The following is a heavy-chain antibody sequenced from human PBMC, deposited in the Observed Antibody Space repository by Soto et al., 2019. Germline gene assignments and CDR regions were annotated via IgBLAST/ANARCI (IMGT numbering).Heavy chain of an antibody. CDR2: ISAYNGNT. J-gene: IGHJ5*02. D-gene: IGHD6-13*01. CDR1: GYTFTSYG. Sequence: ASVKVSCKASGYTFTSYGISWVRQAPGQGLEWMGWISAYNGNTNYAQKLQGRVTMTTDTSTSTAYMELRSLRSDDTAVYYCARSFSSSWYSWFDPWGQGTLVTVSS. CDR3: ARSFSSSWYSWFDP. V-gene: IGHV1-18*04.